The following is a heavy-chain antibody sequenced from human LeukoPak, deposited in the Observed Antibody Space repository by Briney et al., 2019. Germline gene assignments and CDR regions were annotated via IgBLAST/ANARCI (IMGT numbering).Heavy chain of an antibody. V-gene: IGHV1-8*03. Sequence: ASVKVSCKASGYTFTSYEINWLRQATGPGLEGTGWMNPNSGNTGYAQKLQGRVTITRNTSIRTAYMELSSLSSEDTAVYYCARGRVVVSAWGLQNYYYYYMDVWGKGTTVTVSS. CDR3: ARGRVVVSAWGLQNYYYYYMDV. CDR1: GYTFTSYE. CDR2: MNPNSGNT. D-gene: IGHD3-22*01. J-gene: IGHJ6*03.